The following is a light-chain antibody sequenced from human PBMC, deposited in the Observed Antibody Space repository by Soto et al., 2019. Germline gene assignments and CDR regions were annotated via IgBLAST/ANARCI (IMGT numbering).Light chain of an antibody. J-gene: IGLJ1*01. V-gene: IGLV1-51*01. CDR3: SSFTSAYTFV. CDR1: GSNIGSNY. CDR2: EVS. Sequence: QSVLTQPPSVSAAPGQRVTISCSGSGSNIGSNYLSWYQQLPGTAPKLLLSEVSKRPSGVSDRFSGSKSGNTASLTISGLQTQDEADYYCSSFTSAYTFVFGTGTKVTVL.